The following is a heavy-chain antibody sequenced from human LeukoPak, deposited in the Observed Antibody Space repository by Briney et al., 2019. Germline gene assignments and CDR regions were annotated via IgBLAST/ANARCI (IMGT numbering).Heavy chain of an antibody. CDR3: AKARQQLVRGYYFDY. J-gene: IGHJ4*02. CDR2: ISGSGGST. D-gene: IGHD6-13*01. CDR1: GFTFSSYG. V-gene: IGHV3-23*01. Sequence: HPGGSLRLSCAASGFTFSSYGMSWVRQAPGKGLEWVSAISGSGGSTYYADSVKGRFTISRDNSKNTLYLQMNSLRAEDTAVYYCAKARQQLVRGYYFDYWGQGTLVTVSS.